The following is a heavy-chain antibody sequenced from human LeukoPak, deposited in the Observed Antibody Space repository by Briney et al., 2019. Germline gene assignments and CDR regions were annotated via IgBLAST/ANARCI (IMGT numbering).Heavy chain of an antibody. Sequence: GGSLRLSCAASGFTFDAYAMHWVRQAPGKGLEWVSLICGDGGSTYYADSVKGRFTISRDNSKKSLFLQMNSLRAEDTALYYRAKGVAVRATEASAGYWGQGSLVTVSS. CDR3: AKGVAVRATEASAGY. J-gene: IGHJ4*02. CDR1: GFTFDAYA. V-gene: IGHV3-43*02. CDR2: ICGDGGST. D-gene: IGHD6-19*01.